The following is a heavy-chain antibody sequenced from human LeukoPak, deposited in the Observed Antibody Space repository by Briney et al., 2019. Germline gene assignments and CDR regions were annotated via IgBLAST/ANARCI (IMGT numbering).Heavy chain of an antibody. CDR3: ARLGERTHLDY. J-gene: IGHJ4*02. CDR1: GGSISSSSYY. CDR2: IYYSGST. D-gene: IGHD3-16*01. V-gene: IGHV4-39*01. Sequence: SETLSLTCSVSGGSISSSSYYWGWIRQPPGKGLEWIGSIYYSGSTYYNPSLKSRVTISVDTSKNQFSLKLSSVTAADTAVYYCARLGERTHLDYWGQGTLVTVSS.